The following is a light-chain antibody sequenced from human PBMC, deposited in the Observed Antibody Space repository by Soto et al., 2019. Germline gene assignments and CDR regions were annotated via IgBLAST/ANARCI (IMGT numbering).Light chain of an antibody. CDR2: DVS. J-gene: IGLJ2*01. V-gene: IGLV2-14*01. CDR1: SSDVGDCNH. Sequence: QSVLTQPASVSGSPGQWITISCTRASSDVGDCNHVSWYQQHPGKAPKLMIYDVSHRPSGVSNRFSGSKSGNTASLTISGLQAEDEADYYCSSYTTSSTLFGGGTKLTVL. CDR3: SSYTTSSTL.